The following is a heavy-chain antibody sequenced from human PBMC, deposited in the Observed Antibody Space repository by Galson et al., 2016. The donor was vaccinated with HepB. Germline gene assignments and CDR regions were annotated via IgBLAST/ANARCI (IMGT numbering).Heavy chain of an antibody. CDR3: ARDRGGGPLGHTWLFDL. Sequence: TLSLTCAVSSGSISSSTYYWGWIRQPPGKGLEWIGSIFYSGITYYNLSLTSRVTISLDTSKNQVSQRLSSVTAADTAVYYCARDRGGGPLGHTWLFDLWGQGTLVTVSS. V-gene: IGHV4-39*07. CDR1: SGSISSSTYY. D-gene: IGHD1/OR15-1a*01. J-gene: IGHJ4*02. CDR2: IFYSGIT.